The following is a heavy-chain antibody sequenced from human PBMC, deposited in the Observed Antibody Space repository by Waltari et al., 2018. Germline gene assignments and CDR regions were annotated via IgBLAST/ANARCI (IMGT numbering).Heavy chain of an antibody. D-gene: IGHD3-10*01. CDR2: IIPIFGTA. CDR3: ARVLYYGSGSYLGEIDY. J-gene: IGHJ4*02. V-gene: IGHV1-69*01. CDR1: SSYA. Sequence: SSYAISWVRQAPGQGLEWMGGIIPIFGTANYAQKFQGRVTITADESTSTAYMELSSLRSEDTAVYYCARVLYYGSGSYLGEIDYWGQGTLVTVSS.